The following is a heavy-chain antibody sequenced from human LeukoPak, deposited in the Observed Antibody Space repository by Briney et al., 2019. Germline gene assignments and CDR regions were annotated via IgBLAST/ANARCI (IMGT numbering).Heavy chain of an antibody. CDR3: ARKTDRGGQGDY. D-gene: IGHD3-22*01. CDR2: IYSGGNT. CDR1: GFTVSVNY. J-gene: IGHJ4*02. V-gene: IGHV3-66*01. Sequence: PGGSLRLSCAAYGFTVSVNYMSWVRQAPGKGLECVSVIYSGGNTYYDDSVKSRFTISRDNSKNTLYLQMNNLRAEDTAVYYCARKTDRGGQGDYWGPGTLVTVSS.